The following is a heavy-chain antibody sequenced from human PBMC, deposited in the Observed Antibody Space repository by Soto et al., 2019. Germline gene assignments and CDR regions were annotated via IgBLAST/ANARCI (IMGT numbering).Heavy chain of an antibody. J-gene: IGHJ6*02. V-gene: IGHV1-2*02. CDR1: GYTFTAYY. CDR2: INPKFGDT. CDR3: ARNMDYYYGPGSGNGHGF. Sequence: QVQLVQSGAEVKEPGDSVRVSCEASGYTFTAYYIHWVRQAPGQGLEWMGWINPKFGDTTYAQDFQGRVSMTRDMSSSTVCMELSRLTSDDTAIYYCARNMDYYYGPGSGNGHGFWGQGTTVTVFS. D-gene: IGHD3-10*01.